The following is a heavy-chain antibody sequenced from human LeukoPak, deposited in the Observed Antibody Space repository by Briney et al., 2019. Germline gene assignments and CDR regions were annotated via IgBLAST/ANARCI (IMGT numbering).Heavy chain of an antibody. Sequence: GGSLRLSCAASGITFNNYGLNWVRQAPGKGLEWVSFISSSSSYIYYADSVKGRFTISRDNAKNSLHMQMNSLRAEDTAVYYCTRDPSEASHPYYFDYWGQGILVTVSS. V-gene: IGHV3-21*01. CDR3: TRDPSEASHPYYFDY. CDR2: ISSSSSYI. D-gene: IGHD6-25*01. CDR1: GITFNNYG. J-gene: IGHJ4*02.